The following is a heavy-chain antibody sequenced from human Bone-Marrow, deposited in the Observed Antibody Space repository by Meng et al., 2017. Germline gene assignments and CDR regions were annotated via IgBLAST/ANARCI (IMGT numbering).Heavy chain of an antibody. CDR1: GPTLSDYY. J-gene: IGHJ5*02. D-gene: IGHD1-20*01. Sequence: GESLKISCVASGPTLSDYYMSWVCQAPGKGLEWVSVIYSGGSTYYADSVKGRFTISRDNSKNTLYLQMNSLRAEDTAVYYCARVTGPSWFDPWGQGTLVTVSS. CDR2: IYSGGST. V-gene: IGHV3-66*02. CDR3: ARVTGPSWFDP.